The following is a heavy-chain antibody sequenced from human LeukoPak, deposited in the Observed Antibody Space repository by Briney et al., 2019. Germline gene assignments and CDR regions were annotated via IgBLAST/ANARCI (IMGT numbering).Heavy chain of an antibody. CDR2: IYYSGST. Sequence: PSETLSLTCTVSGDSISGSSYYWGWIRQPPGKGLEWIGSIYYSGSTYFKSSLKSRVTISVDTSKNQFSLKLRSVTAADTAVYYCARHRSTIFGVVKQFVIWGQGTMVTVSS. CDR3: ARHRSTIFGVVKQFVI. J-gene: IGHJ3*02. CDR1: GDSISGSSYY. V-gene: IGHV4-39*01. D-gene: IGHD3-3*01.